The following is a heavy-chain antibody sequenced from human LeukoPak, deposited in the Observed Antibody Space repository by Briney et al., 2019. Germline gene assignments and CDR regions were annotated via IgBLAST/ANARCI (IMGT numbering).Heavy chain of an antibody. CDR1: GGSISSSSYY. V-gene: IGHV4-39*01. CDR2: IYYSGTT. D-gene: IGHD1-26*01. CDR3: ARPKVGATRGFDY. Sequence: SETLSLTCTVSGGSISSSSYYWGWIRQPPGKGLEWIGSIYYSGTTYYNPSLKSRVTISVDTSKNQFSLTLTSLTAADTAVYYCARPKVGATRGFDYWGQGTLVTVSS. J-gene: IGHJ4*02.